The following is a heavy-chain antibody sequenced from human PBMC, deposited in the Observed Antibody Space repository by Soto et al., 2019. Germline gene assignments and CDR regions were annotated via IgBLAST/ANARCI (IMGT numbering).Heavy chain of an antibody. V-gene: IGHV3-33*01. CDR3: ARSSLPTYYDLGYMDV. CDR2: IWYDGSNK. CDR1: GFTFSSYG. J-gene: IGHJ6*03. D-gene: IGHD3-3*01. Sequence: QVQLVESGGGVVQPGRSLRLSCAASGFTFSSYGMHWVRQAPGKGLEWVAVIWYDGSNKYYADSVKGRFTISRDNSKNTLYLQMNSLRAEDTAVYYCARSSLPTYYDLGYMDVWGKGTTVTVSS.